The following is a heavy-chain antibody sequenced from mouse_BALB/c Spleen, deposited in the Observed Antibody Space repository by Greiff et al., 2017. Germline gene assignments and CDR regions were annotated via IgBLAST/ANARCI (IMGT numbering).Heavy chain of an antibody. D-gene: IGHD1-1*02. Sequence: DVKLQESGPGLVKPSQSLSLTCTVTGYSITSDYAWNWIRQFPGNKLEWMGYISYSGSTSYNPSLKSRISITRDTSKNQFFLQLNSVTTEDTATYYCARVVSYYAMDYWGQGTSVTVSS. CDR2: ISYSGST. J-gene: IGHJ4*01. V-gene: IGHV3-2*02. CDR1: GYSITSDYA. CDR3: ARVVSYYAMDY.